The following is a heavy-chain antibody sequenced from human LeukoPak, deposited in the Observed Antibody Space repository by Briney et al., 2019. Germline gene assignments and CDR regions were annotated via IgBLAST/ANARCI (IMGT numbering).Heavy chain of an antibody. CDR1: GFTFSSYV. V-gene: IGHV3-23*01. CDR2: ISGRGSST. Sequence: GGSLRLSCAASGFTFSSYVMSWVRQAPGKGLEWVSGISGRGSSTYYADSVKGRFTISRDNSKNTLYLQMNSLRAEDTAVFYCANATTISAAGSHFVYWGQGTLVTVSS. J-gene: IGHJ4*02. CDR3: ANATTISAAGSHFVY. D-gene: IGHD6-13*01.